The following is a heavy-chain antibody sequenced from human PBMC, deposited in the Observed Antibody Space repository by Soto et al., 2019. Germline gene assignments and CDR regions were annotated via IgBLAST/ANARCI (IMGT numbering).Heavy chain of an antibody. CDR3: ARDRGLGELSSLGY. Sequence: ASVKVSCKASGYTFTGYYMRWVRQAPGQGLEWMGWINPNSGGTNYAQKFQGWVTMTRDTSISTAYMELSRLRSDDTAVYYCARDRGLGELSSLGYWGQGTLVTVSS. CDR2: INPNSGGT. J-gene: IGHJ4*02. D-gene: IGHD3-16*02. CDR1: GYTFTGYY. V-gene: IGHV1-2*04.